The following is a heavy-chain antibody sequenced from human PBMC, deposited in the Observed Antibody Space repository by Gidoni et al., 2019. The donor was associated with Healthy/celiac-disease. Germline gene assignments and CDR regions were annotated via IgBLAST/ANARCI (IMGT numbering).Heavy chain of an antibody. CDR3: ARHPDYLRAFDI. CDR1: GGPISSSSYY. D-gene: IGHD5-12*01. Sequence: QLQLQESGPGLVKPSETLSLTCTVSGGPISSSSYYWGWIRQPPGKGLEWIGSIYYSGGTYYNPSLKSRVTISVDTSKNQFSLKLSSVTAADTAVYYCARHPDYLRAFDIWGQGTMVTVSS. V-gene: IGHV4-39*01. J-gene: IGHJ3*02. CDR2: IYYSGGT.